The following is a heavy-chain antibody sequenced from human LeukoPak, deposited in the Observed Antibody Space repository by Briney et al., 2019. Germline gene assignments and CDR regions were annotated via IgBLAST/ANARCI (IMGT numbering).Heavy chain of an antibody. J-gene: IGHJ5*02. CDR2: IYRSGNK. CDR3: AGGALYSSGWLNRFDP. Sequence: GGSLRLPRAASWFNLSSNYMSWVRPAPGKGLEGVAGIYRSGNKKYADSVQERFTISRDNSKNTLYLGMNSLRAEDTAVYYCAGGALYSSGWLNRFDPWGQGTLVTVSS. CDR1: WFNLSSNY. D-gene: IGHD6-19*01. V-gene: IGHV3-53*01.